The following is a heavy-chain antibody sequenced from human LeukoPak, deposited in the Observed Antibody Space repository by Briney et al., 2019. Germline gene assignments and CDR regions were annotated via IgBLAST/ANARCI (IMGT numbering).Heavy chain of an antibody. J-gene: IGHJ4*02. V-gene: IGHV4-4*07. D-gene: IGHD2-15*01. CDR2: ISSSGST. Sequence: PSETLSFTCTASGGSISSYYCSWIRQPAGKGREWIGRISSSGSTDYNPSLKSRVTMSVDTSKTQFSLKLSSVTAADTAVYYCAREGRSSTPGYWGQGTLVTVSS. CDR1: GGSISSYY. CDR3: AREGRSSTPGY.